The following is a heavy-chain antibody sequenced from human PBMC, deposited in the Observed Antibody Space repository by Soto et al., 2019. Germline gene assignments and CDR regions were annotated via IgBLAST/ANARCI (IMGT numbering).Heavy chain of an antibody. CDR1: GGTFRSYA. J-gene: IGHJ6*01. D-gene: IGHD6-13*01. V-gene: IGHV1-69*11. CDR3: ARAVVITAAVYEYYGMDV. CDR2: IIPMLGTP. Sequence: QAQLVQSGAEVKMPGSSVKVSCKASGGTFRSYAMNWVRQGPGQGLEWMGRIIPMLGTPNYAQKFQGRVKITADESSRTAYMELSSLRSDDTAVYYCARAVVITAAVYEYYGMDVW.